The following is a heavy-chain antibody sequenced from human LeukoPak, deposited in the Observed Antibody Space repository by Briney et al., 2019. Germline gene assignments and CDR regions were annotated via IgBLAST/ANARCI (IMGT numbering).Heavy chain of an antibody. CDR3: AKDLVKKSYSSGWDFDY. CDR2: IWYDGSNK. V-gene: IGHV3-33*06. D-gene: IGHD6-19*01. Sequence: GGSLRLSCAASGFTFSSYGMHWVRQAPGKGLEWVAVIWYDGSNKYYAESVKGRFTISRDNSKNTLYLQMNSLRAEDTAVYYCAKDLVKKSYSSGWDFDYWGQGTLVTVSS. CDR1: GFTFSSYG. J-gene: IGHJ4*02.